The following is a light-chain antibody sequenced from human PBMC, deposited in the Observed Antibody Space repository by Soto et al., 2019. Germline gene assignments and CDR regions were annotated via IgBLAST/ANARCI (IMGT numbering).Light chain of an antibody. CDR2: KAS. CDR3: QQYDNYSPLT. Sequence: DIQMTQSPSTLSASVGYRVTITCRASQTISSWLAWYQQKPGKAPKVLIYKASSLESGVPSRFSGSGSGTEFTLTISSLQPDDFATYYCQQYDNYSPLTFGGGTKVDIK. J-gene: IGKJ4*01. V-gene: IGKV1-5*03. CDR1: QTISSW.